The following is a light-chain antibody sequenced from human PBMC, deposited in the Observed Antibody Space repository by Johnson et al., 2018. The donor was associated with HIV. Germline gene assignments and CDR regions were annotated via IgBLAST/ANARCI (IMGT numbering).Light chain of an antibody. CDR2: ENN. V-gene: IGLV1-51*02. CDR3: GTWDSSLSSYV. CDR1: NSNIWNNY. Sequence: QSVLTQPPSVSAAPGQKVTISCSGSNSNIWNNYVSWYQQLPGTAPKLLIYENNKRPSGIPDRFSGSKSGTSATLGITGLQTGDEADYYCGTWDSSLSSYVFGTGTKVTVL. J-gene: IGLJ1*01.